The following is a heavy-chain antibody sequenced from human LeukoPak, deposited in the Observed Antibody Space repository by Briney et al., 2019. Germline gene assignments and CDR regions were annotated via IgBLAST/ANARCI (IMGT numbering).Heavy chain of an antibody. CDR1: GYTFTSYA. V-gene: IGHV7-4-1*02. CDR2: INTNTGNP. D-gene: IGHD3-3*01. J-gene: IGHJ4*02. Sequence: ASVKVSCKASGYTFTSYAMNWVRQAPGQGLEWMGWINTNTGNPTYAQGFTGRSVFSLDTSVSTAYLQISSLKAEDTAVYCCARGPVLEWLLRFDYWGQGTLVTVSS. CDR3: ARGPVLEWLLRFDY.